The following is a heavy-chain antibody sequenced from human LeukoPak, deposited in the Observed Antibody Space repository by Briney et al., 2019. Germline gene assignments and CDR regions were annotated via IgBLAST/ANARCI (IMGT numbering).Heavy chain of an antibody. CDR2: ISAYNGNT. CDR1: GYTFTSYG. V-gene: IGHV1-18*04. D-gene: IGHD2-2*01. CDR3: ARDGRVVGYCSSTSCYEPDAFDI. Sequence: ASVKVSCKASGYTFTSYGISWVRQAPGQGLEWMGWISAYNGNTNYAQKLQGRVTMTTDISTSTAYMELRSLRSDDTAVYYCARDGRVVGYCSSTSCYEPDAFDIWGQGTMVTVSS. J-gene: IGHJ3*02.